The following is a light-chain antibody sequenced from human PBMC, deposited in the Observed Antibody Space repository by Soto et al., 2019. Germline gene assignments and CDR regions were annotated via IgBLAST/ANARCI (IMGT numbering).Light chain of an antibody. J-gene: IGKJ1*01. CDR1: QSISSW. Sequence: DIQMTQSPSTLSASVGDRVTITCRASQSISSWLVWYQQKPGKAPKVLIYDASSLESGVPSRFSGSGSGTEFTLTISSLQPDDFATYYCQQYNSYWTFGQGTKVEIK. V-gene: IGKV1-5*01. CDR3: QQYNSYWT. CDR2: DAS.